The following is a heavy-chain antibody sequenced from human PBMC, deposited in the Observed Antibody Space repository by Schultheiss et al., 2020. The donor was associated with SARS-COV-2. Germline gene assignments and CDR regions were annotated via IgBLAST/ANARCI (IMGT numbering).Heavy chain of an antibody. D-gene: IGHD1-7*01. CDR3: ARHGRITGTTKSNWFDP. V-gene: IGHV4-39*01. J-gene: IGHJ5*02. CDR2: FYYSGNT. CDR1: SGSISSSGNY. Sequence: SETLSLTCTVSSGSISSSGNYWGWIRQPPEKGLEWIGSFYYSGNTYYNPSLKSRVTISVDTSKNQFSLKLNSVTATDTALYYCARHGRITGTTKSNWFDPWGQGTLVTVSS.